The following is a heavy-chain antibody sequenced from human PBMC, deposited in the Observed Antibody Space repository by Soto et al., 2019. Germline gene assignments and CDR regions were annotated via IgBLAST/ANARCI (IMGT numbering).Heavy chain of an antibody. V-gene: IGHV3-21*01. D-gene: IGHD2-15*01. J-gene: IGHJ6*02. CDR2: ISPSTSHI. CDR3: SGCSGGACHKNYGMDV. Sequence: EVHLVESGGGLVKPGGSLRLSCAVSGFTFSSCTMNWVRQAPGKGLEWVSSISPSTSHIYYADSVKGRFTISRDNAKNSLFLQTTSPRAEDTAVYYCSGCSGGACHKNYGMDVWGQGTTVTVSS. CDR1: GFTFSSCT.